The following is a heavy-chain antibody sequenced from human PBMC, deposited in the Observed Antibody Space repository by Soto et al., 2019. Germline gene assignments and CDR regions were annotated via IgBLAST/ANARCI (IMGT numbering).Heavy chain of an antibody. CDR2: ISYDGTNK. CDR1: GFSFSISP. J-gene: IGHJ4*02. CDR3: ARDPKTSGGQHWAFNYFDS. Sequence: GSLRLSCAASGFSFSISPMHWVRQAPGQGPEWVALISYDGTNKFYADSVKGRFTISRDNSKSTLYLQVDSLRPEDAAVYYCARDPKTSGGQHWAFNYFDSWGQGTLVTVSS. V-gene: IGHV3-30-3*01. D-gene: IGHD7-27*01.